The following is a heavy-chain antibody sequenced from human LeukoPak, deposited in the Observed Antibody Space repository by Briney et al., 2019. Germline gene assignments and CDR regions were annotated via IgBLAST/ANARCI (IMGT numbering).Heavy chain of an antibody. CDR3: ANPLGDRRYCSSTSCYTGLDY. V-gene: IGHV3-23*01. CDR1: GFTFSSYA. D-gene: IGHD2-2*02. J-gene: IGHJ4*02. CDR2: ISGSGGST. Sequence: GGSLRLSCAASGFTFSSYAMSWVRQAPGKGLEWVSVISGSGGSTYYADSVKGRFTISRDNSKNTLYLQMNSLRAEDTAVYYCANPLGDRRYCSSTSCYTGLDYWGQGTLVTVSS.